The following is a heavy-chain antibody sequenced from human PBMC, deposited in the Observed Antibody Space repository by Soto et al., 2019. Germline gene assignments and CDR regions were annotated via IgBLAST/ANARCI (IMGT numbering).Heavy chain of an antibody. J-gene: IGHJ3*02. Sequence: GGSLTLSCAASGFTFSSYGMHWVRHAPGKGLVWVSRINSDGSSTSYADSVKGRFTISRDNAKNSLYLQMNSLRAEDTAVYYCARCSLSTSAAFDIWGQGTMVTVSS. V-gene: IGHV3-74*01. CDR1: GFTFSSYG. CDR3: ARCSLSTSAAFDI. CDR2: INSDGSST.